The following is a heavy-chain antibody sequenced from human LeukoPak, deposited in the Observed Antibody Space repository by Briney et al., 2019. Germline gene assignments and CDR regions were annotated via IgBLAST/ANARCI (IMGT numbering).Heavy chain of an antibody. CDR3: ARGPRNDP. J-gene: IGHJ5*02. D-gene: IGHD1-14*01. CDR2: VHPNSGNT. Sequence: GASVKVSCKTSGYPFTTWEINWVRQAAGQGLGWMGWVHPNSGNTAYAQKFQGRVTMTRDTSISTAYMEVSGLRSDDTAVYFCARGPRNDPWGQGTLVTVSS. CDR1: GYPFTTWE. V-gene: IGHV1-8*02.